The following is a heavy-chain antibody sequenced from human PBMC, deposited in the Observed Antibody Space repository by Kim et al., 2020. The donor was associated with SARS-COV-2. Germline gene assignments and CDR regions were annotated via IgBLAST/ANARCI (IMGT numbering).Heavy chain of an antibody. V-gene: IGHV3-30*04. Sequence: GGSLRLSCAASGFTFSSYAMHWVRQAPGKGLEWVAVISYDGSNKYYADSVKGRFTISRDNSKNTLYLQMNSLRAEDTAVYYCARGGFEYVHWGQGTLVT. CDR1: GFTFSSYA. D-gene: IGHD3-10*02. J-gene: IGHJ4*02. CDR3: ARGGFEYVH. CDR2: ISYDGSNK.